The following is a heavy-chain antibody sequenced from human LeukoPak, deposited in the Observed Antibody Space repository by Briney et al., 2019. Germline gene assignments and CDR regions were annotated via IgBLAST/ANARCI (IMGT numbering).Heavy chain of an antibody. D-gene: IGHD6-13*01. Sequence: SETLSLTCTVSGGSINNYYWSWARQPPGKGLEWIRYINYSGNTTFKPSLKSRVTISLDTSKNQFSLKLSSVTAADTAVYYCAREGGSSWHFDFWGQGTLVTVSS. J-gene: IGHJ4*02. CDR3: AREGGSSWHFDF. CDR2: INYSGNT. CDR1: GGSINNYY. V-gene: IGHV4-59*12.